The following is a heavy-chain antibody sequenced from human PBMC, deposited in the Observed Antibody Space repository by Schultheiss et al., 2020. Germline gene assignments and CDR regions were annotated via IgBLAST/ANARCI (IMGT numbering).Heavy chain of an antibody. V-gene: IGHV3-11*01. J-gene: IGHJ4*02. CDR3: ARDDRDGYNYCDH. Sequence: GGSLRLSCAASGFTFSDYYMSWIRQAPGKGLEWVSYISGSGSIKSYADSVKGRFTISRDNAKNSLFLQMNSLRAEDTAVYYCARDDRDGYNYCDHWGQGILVTVSS. CDR2: ISGSGSIK. D-gene: IGHD5-24*01. CDR1: GFTFSDYY.